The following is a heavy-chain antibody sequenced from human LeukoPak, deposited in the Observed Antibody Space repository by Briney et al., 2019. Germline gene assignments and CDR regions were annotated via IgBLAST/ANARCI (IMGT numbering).Heavy chain of an antibody. V-gene: IGHV3-48*01. J-gene: IGHJ4*02. Sequence: GGSLRLSCVASGFSFSRDSMNWVRQAPGKGLEWISYISYDSMIKYYADSVRGRFAISRDSAKDSLYLQMHSLRAEDTAVYYCVRDNPRCCGVIPANIDDYWGQGTLVTVSS. D-gene: IGHD2-15*01. CDR1: GFSFSRDS. CDR3: VRDNPRCCGVIPANIDDY. CDR2: ISYDSMIK.